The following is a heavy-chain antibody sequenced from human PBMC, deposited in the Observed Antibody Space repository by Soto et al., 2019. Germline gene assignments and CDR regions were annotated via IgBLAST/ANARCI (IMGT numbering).Heavy chain of an antibody. CDR1: GYTFTSYG. V-gene: IGHV1-18*01. J-gene: IGHJ5*02. CDR3: ASSSGSAYWFDP. Sequence: QVQLVQSGAEVKKPGASVKVSCKASGYTFTSYGISWVRQAPGQGLEWMGWISAYNGNTNYAQKLQGRVTMTTDTLTSEAYMELRRLRSDDTAVYFCASSSGSAYWFDPWGQGTLVTVSS. CDR2: ISAYNGNT. D-gene: IGHD6-6*01.